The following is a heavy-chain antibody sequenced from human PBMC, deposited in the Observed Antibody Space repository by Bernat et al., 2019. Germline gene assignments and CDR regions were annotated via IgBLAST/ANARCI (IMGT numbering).Heavy chain of an antibody. J-gene: IGHJ4*02. CDR3: ARDGRYSGYDIYFDY. V-gene: IGHV1-46*01. D-gene: IGHD5-12*01. CDR2: INPSGGST. Sequence: QVQLVQSGAEVKKPGASVKVSCKASGYTFTSYYMHWVRQAPGQGLAWVGIINPSGGSTSYAQKFQGRVTMTRDTSTRTVYMELSSLRSEDTAVYYCARDGRYSGYDIYFDYWGQGTLVTVSS. CDR1: GYTFTSYY.